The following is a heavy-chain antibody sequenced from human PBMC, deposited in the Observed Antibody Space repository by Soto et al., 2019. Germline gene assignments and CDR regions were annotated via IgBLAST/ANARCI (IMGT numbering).Heavy chain of an antibody. CDR3: ANSIPQDYYYGMDV. J-gene: IGHJ6*02. CDR1: GFTFSSYG. Sequence: QVQLVESGGGVVQPGRSLRLSCAASGFTFSSYGMHWVRQAPGKGLEWVAVISYDGSNKYYADSVKGRFTISRDNSKNTLYLQMNSLRDEDTAVYYCANSIPQDYYYGMDVWGQGTTVTVSS. CDR2: ISYDGSNK. V-gene: IGHV3-30*18.